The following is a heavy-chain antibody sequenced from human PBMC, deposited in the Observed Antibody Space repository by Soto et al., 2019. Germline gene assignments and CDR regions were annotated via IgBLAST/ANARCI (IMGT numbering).Heavy chain of an antibody. CDR2: FDPEDGET. V-gene: IGHV1-24*01. J-gene: IGHJ4*02. D-gene: IGHD1-26*01. Sequence: ASVKVSCNVSGYTLTELSMQWVREAPGKGLEWMGGFDPEDGETIYAQKFQGRVTMTEDTSTDTAYMELSSLRSEDTAVYYGATEGVVGASSFDYWGQGTLVTVYS. CDR3: ATEGVVGASSFDY. CDR1: GYTLTELS.